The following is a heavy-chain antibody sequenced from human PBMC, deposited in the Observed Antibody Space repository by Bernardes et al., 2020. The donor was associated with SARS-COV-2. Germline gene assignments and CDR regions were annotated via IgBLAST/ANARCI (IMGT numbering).Heavy chain of an antibody. CDR2: INPNSGGT. V-gene: IGHV1-2*04. Sequence: ASVKVSCKASGYTFTGYYMHWVRQAPGQGLEWMGWINPNSGGTNYAQKFQGWVTMTRDTSISTAYMELSRLRSDDTAVYYCARDPGDYVWGSYRVSRYYYYGMDVWGQGTTVTVSS. CDR3: ARDPGDYVWGSYRVSRYYYYGMDV. D-gene: IGHD3-16*02. CDR1: GYTFTGYY. J-gene: IGHJ6*02.